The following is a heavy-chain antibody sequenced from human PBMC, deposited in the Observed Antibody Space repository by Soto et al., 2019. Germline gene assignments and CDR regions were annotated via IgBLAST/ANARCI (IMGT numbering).Heavy chain of an antibody. D-gene: IGHD3-16*01. J-gene: IGHJ4*02. V-gene: IGHV1-69*01. CDR3: ATERPMVTFFDN. CDR2: IISLIRTT. CDR1: GGTFTGYA. Sequence: QMQLVQSGAEVKQPGSSVKVSCKASGGTFTGYAVNWVRQAPGHGLEWMGQIISLIRTTNYAPGFQGRVTITADDSTATAYMELHNLRSDDSAMYYCATERPMVTFFDNWGPGSLVTVSA.